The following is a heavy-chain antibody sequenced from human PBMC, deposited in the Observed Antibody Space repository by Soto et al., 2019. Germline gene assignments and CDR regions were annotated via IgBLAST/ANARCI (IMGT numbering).Heavy chain of an antibody. D-gene: IGHD2-2*02. CDR2: INSDGSST. Sequence: GGSLRLSCADSGFTFSSYWMHWARQAPWKGLVWVSRINSDGSSTSYADSVKGRFTISRDNAKNTLYLQMNSLRAEDTAVYYCARVGYCSSTSCYTHHRYYYYGMDVWGQGTTVTVSS. J-gene: IGHJ6*02. CDR3: ARVGYCSSTSCYTHHRYYYYGMDV. V-gene: IGHV3-74*01. CDR1: GFTFSSYW.